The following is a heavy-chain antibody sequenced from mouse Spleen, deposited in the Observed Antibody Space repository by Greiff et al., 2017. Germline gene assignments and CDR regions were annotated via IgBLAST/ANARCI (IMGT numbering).Heavy chain of an antibody. J-gene: IGHJ1*01. CDR2: IWAGGST. Sequence: VQLQQSGPGLVAPSQSLSITCTVSGFSLTSYGVHWVRQPPGKGLEWLGVIWAGGSTNYNSALMSRLSISKDNSKSQVFLKMNSLQTDDTAMYYCARDPGLLRWYFDVWGAGTTVTVSS. D-gene: IGHD1-1*01. CDR1: GFSLTSYG. CDR3: ARDPGLLRWYFDV. V-gene: IGHV2-9*02.